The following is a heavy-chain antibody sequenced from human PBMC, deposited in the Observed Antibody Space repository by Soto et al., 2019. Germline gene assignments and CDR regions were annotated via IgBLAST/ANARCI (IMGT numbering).Heavy chain of an antibody. J-gene: IGHJ4*02. CDR1: GYTFTTYA. Sequence: QVQLVQSGAEETKPGASVKLSCKASGYTFTTYALHWVRQAAGQRLEWMGWINAANGDTKSSQKFQGRVTITRDTSASTVYRELTSLSSEDTAVYYCAIMCGRIGSTNHFDYGGQGTLVTVSS. CDR3: AIMCGRIGSTNHFDY. V-gene: IGHV1-3*05. D-gene: IGHD1-1*01. CDR2: INAANGDT.